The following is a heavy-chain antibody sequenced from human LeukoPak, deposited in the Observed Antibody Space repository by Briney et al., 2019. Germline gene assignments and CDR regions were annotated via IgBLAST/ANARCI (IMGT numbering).Heavy chain of an antibody. CDR1: GYTFASYY. D-gene: IGHD2-2*01. Sequence: ASVKVSCKASGYTFASYYMHWVRQAPGQGLEWMGIINPSGGSTTYAQKFQGRVTMTRDTSTSTVYMELSSLRSDDSAVYYCARDMEDGHPDGAAAIKGDPSPKSDYWGQGTLVTVSS. V-gene: IGHV1-46*01. CDR3: ARDMEDGHPDGAAAIKGDPSPKSDY. CDR2: INPSGGST. J-gene: IGHJ4*02.